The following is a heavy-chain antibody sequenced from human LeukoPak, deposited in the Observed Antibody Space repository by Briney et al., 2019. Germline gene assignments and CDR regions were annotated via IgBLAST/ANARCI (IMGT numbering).Heavy chain of an antibody. CDR3: ARFRFHSSSWSPSPYNWFDP. CDR2: INHSGST. CDR1: GGSFSGYY. J-gene: IGHJ5*02. V-gene: IGHV4-34*01. D-gene: IGHD6-13*01. Sequence: SETLSLTCAVYGGSFSGYYWSWIRQPPGKGLEWIGEINHSGSTNYNPSLKSRVTISVDTSKNQFSLKLSSVTAADTAVYYCARFRFHSSSWSPSPYNWFDPWGQGTLVTVSS.